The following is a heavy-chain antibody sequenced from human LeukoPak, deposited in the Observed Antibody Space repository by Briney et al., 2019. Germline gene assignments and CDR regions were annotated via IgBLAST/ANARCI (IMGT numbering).Heavy chain of an antibody. J-gene: IGHJ4*02. CDR2: INPNSGGT. CDR1: GYTFTGYY. D-gene: IGHD6-13*01. V-gene: IGHV1-2*02. Sequence: ASVKVSCKASGYTFTGYYMHWVRQAPGQGLEWMGWINPNSGGTNYAQKFQGRVTMTRDTSISTAYMELSRLRSDDTAVYYCARARAALYYFDYWGQGTLVTVSS. CDR3: ARARAALYYFDY.